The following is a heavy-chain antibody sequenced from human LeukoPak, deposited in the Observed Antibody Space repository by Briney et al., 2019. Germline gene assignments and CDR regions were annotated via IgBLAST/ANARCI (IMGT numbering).Heavy chain of an antibody. CDR2: IYTSGST. D-gene: IGHD6-19*01. Sequence: PSQTLSLTCTVSGGSISSGSYYWRWIRQPAGTGLEWIGRIYTSGSTNYNPSLKSRVTISVDTSKNQFSLKLSSVTAADTAVYYCASASIAVAGTRYYYYHMDVWGKGTTVTVSS. CDR1: GGSISSGSYY. V-gene: IGHV4-61*02. J-gene: IGHJ6*03. CDR3: ASASIAVAGTRYYYYHMDV.